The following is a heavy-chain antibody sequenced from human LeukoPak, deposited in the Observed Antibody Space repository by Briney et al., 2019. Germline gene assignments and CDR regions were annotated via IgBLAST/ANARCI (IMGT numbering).Heavy chain of an antibody. J-gene: IGHJ4*02. CDR3: ARDGTTNFDY. CDR1: GGSISSGGYY. V-gene: IGHV4-31*03. D-gene: IGHD4-17*01. CDR2: IYYSGST. Sequence: SQTLSLTCTVSGGSISSGGYYWNWIRQRPGKGLEWIGYIYYSGSTYYNPSLKSRVTISVDTSKNQFSLKLSSVTAADTAVYYCARDGTTNFDYWGQGTLVTVSS.